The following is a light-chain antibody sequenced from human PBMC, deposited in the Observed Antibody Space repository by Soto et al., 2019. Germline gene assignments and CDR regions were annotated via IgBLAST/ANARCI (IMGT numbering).Light chain of an antibody. Sequence: DVPMTQSPSSLSASVGDRVTITCQASQGISNYLAWYQQQPGKVPKLLIYAASTLQSGVPSRFSGSGSGTDFTLTISSLQPEDVATYYCQKYNNAPRTSGQGTKAEIK. V-gene: IGKV1-27*01. CDR1: QGISNY. J-gene: IGKJ1*01. CDR2: AAS. CDR3: QKYNNAPRT.